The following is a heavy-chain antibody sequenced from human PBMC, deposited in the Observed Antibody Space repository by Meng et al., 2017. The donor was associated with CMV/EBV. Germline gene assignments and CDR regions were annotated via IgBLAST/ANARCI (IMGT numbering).Heavy chain of an antibody. Sequence: SVKVSCKASGGTSSSYAISWVRQAPGQGLEWMGGIIPIFGTANYAQKFQGRVTITTDESTSTAYMELSSLRSEDTAVYYCARGQSRIVVPAASVDYYYGMDVWGQGTTVTVSS. J-gene: IGHJ6*02. CDR1: GGTSSSYA. V-gene: IGHV1-69*05. D-gene: IGHD2-2*01. CDR3: ARGQSRIVVPAASVDYYYGMDV. CDR2: IIPIFGTA.